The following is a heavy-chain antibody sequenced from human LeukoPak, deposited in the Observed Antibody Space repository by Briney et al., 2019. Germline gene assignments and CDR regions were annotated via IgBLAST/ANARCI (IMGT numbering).Heavy chain of an antibody. CDR1: GFTFDDYA. D-gene: IGHD3-10*01. V-gene: IGHV3-9*01. Sequence: PGGSLRLSCAASGFTFDDYAMHWVRQAPGKGLEWVSGISWNSGSIGYADSVKGRFTISRDNAKNSLYLQMNSLRAEDTALYYCAKTPNYYGSGSYYNYFDYWGQGTLVTVSS. J-gene: IGHJ4*02. CDR3: AKTPNYYGSGSYYNYFDY. CDR2: ISWNSGSI.